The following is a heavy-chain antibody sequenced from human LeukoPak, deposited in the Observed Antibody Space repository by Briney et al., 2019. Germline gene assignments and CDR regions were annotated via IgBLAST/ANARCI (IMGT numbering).Heavy chain of an antibody. D-gene: IGHD4-17*01. CDR3: ARWTYGDSPHWFFDL. J-gene: IGHJ2*01. Sequence: PSETLSLTCTISGGSISSYYWTWIRQPPGKGLEYIGYIYYSGTTNYNPSLRSRVTMSVDTSRNQFSLNLSSVTAADTAVYYCARWTYGDSPHWFFDLWGRGTLVTVSS. CDR1: GGSISSYY. V-gene: IGHV4-59*01. CDR2: IYYSGTT.